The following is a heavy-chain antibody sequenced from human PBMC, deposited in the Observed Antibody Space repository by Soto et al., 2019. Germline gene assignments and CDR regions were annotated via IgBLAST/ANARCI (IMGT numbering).Heavy chain of an antibody. D-gene: IGHD6-13*01. J-gene: IGHJ6*02. V-gene: IGHV1-46*01. CDR3: ARFRSSTRNGMDV. CDR1: GYTFTIYY. CDR2: INPSGGST. Sequence: ASVKVSCKASGYTFTIYYMHWVLQSPGQGLDWMGIINPSGGSTSYAQKFQGRVTMTRDTSTSTVYMELSSLRSEDTAVYYCARFRSSTRNGMDVWGQGTTVTVSS.